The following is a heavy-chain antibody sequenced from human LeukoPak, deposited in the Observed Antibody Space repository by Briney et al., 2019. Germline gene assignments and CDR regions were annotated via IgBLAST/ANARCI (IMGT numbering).Heavy chain of an antibody. V-gene: IGHV4-59*01. J-gene: IGHJ6*03. CDR1: GGSISSYY. CDR2: ISYSGST. D-gene: IGHD3-10*01. CDR3: AREMYYYGSGGPYNYMDV. Sequence: PSETLSLTCTVSGGSISSYYWSWIREPPGGGLEWIGYISYSGSTNSNPSLKSRVTISVDTSKNQFSLRLSSVTAADTAMYYCAREMYYYGSGGPYNYMDVWGKGTTVTVSS.